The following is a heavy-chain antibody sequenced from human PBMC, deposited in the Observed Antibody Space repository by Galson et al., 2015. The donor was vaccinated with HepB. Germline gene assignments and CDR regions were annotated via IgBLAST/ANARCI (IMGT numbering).Heavy chain of an antibody. CDR2: IDPNDSYT. J-gene: IGHJ4*02. CDR3: SRHGAGYSYAVEMKDD. CDR1: GSSFIGYW. D-gene: IGHD5-18*01. V-gene: IGHV5-10-1*01. Sequence: QPGAEVKKPGESLRISCKTSGSSFIGYWISWGRQMPGKGLEWMGRIDPNDSYTNYSPSFQSHVTISTDKSITTAYLQWSSLKASDTAIDYCSRHGAGYSYAVEMKDDWGQGTLVTVSS.